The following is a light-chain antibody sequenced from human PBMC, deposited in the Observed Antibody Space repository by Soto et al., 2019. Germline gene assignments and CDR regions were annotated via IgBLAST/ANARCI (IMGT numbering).Light chain of an antibody. CDR2: DVS. CDR1: NSDIGGYNY. V-gene: IGLV2-14*03. CDR3: SSYTSSTTLGV. J-gene: IGLJ2*01. Sequence: QSALTQPASVSGSPGQSITISCTGTNSDIGGYNYVSWYQQHPGKAPNLMIYDVSNRPSGVSYRFSGYTSGNTASLTISGLQAEDEADYYCSSYTSSTTLGVFGGGTKLTVL.